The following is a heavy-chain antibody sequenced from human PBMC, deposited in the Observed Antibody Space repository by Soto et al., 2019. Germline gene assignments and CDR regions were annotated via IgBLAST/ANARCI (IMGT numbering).Heavy chain of an antibody. J-gene: IGHJ6*02. V-gene: IGHV3-33*01. CDR3: GEDTVNDYYGMDV. CDR2: IWYDGGYK. CDR1: GFTFSAYG. D-gene: IGHD4-17*01. Sequence: QVQLVESGGGVVQPGRSLRLSCAASGFTFSAYGMHWVRQAPGKGLEWVAIIWYDGGYKYYADSVKGRVTISRDNSKNTLYLQMNHPSTDGTGVFYCGEDTVNDYYGMDVWGQGTTVTVSS.